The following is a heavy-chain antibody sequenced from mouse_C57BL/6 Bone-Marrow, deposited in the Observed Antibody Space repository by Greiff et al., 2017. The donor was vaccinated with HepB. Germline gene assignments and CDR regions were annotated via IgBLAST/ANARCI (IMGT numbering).Heavy chain of an antibody. J-gene: IGHJ2*01. D-gene: IGHD1-1*01. V-gene: IGHV1-74*01. CDR3: AIEGFTTVVAHYFDY. CDR1: GYTFTSYW. CDR2: IHPSDSDT. Sequence: QVTLKESGAELVKPGASVKVSCKASGYTFTSYWMHWVKQRPGQGLEWIGRIHPSDSDTNYNQKFKGKATLTVDKTTSTAYMQLSSLTAEDSAVYYCAIEGFTTVVAHYFDYWGQGTTLTVSS.